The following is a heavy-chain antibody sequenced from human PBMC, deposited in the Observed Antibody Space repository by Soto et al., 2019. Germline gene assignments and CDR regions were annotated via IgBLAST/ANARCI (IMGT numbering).Heavy chain of an antibody. CDR3: ARGISNNRFDL. CDR1: GFTFSNYN. Sequence: EVQLVESGGDLVQPGGSLRLSCAASGFTFSNYNMNWVRQAPGKGLEWVSFISDTTSAIYYVDSVKGRFTISRDNAKNSLYLQMNSLRAEDTAMYYCARGISNNRFDLWGQGTLVTVSS. CDR2: ISDTTSAI. V-gene: IGHV3-48*01. D-gene: IGHD2-15*01. J-gene: IGHJ5*02.